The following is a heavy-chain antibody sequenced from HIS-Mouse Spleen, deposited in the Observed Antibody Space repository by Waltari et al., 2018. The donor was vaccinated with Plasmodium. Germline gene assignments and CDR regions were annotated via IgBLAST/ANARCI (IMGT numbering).Heavy chain of an antibody. Sequence: QVQLQQWGAGLLKPSETLSLTCAVYGGSFSGSYWSWTRQPPGKGLEWIGEINHSGSTHYNPSLKSRVTISVDTSKNQFSLKLSSVTAADTAVYYCARGRRIVVVTAPRGFFDYWGQGTLVTVSS. CDR3: ARGRRIVVVTAPRGFFDY. D-gene: IGHD2-21*02. J-gene: IGHJ4*02. CDR2: INHSGST. V-gene: IGHV4-34*01. CDR1: GGSFSGSY.